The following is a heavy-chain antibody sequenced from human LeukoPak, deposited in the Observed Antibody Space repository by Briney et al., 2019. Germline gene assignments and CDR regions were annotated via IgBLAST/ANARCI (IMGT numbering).Heavy chain of an antibody. J-gene: IGHJ5*02. CDR2: ISAYNGNT. CDR1: GYTFTSYG. CDR3: ARDAFITMVRGVFDP. Sequence: ASVKVSCKASGYTFTSYGISWVRQAPGQGLEWMGWISAYNGNTNYAQKLQGRVTMTTDTSTSTAYMELRSLRSDDTAVYYCARDAFITMVRGVFDPWGQGTLVTVSS. D-gene: IGHD3-10*01. V-gene: IGHV1-18*01.